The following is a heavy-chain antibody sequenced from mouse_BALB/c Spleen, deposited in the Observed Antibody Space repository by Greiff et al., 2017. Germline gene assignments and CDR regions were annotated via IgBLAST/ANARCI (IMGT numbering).Heavy chain of an antibody. D-gene: IGHD2-10*01. V-gene: IGHV14-3*02. CDR1: GFNIKDTY. J-gene: IGHJ2*01. CDR2: IDPANGNT. CDR3: ARSPYYGNYGGLYFDY. Sequence: VQLKESGAELVKPGASVKLSCTASGFNIKDTYMHWVKQRPEQGLEWIGRIDPANGNTKYDPKFQGKATITADTSSNTAYLQLSSLTSEDTAVYYCARSPYYGNYGGLYFDYWGQGTTLTVSS.